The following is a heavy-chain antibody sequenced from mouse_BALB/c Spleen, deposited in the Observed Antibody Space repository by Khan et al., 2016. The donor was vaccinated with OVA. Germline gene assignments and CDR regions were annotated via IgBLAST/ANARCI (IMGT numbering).Heavy chain of an antibody. J-gene: IGHJ3*01. CDR2: ISSGGSYT. Sequence: EVELVESGGGLVKPEGSLKLSCAASGFTFSTYGMSWVRQTPDKRLEWVATISSGGSYTYYPDSVQGRFTISRDNAKNTLYLQMSSLKSEDTAMFYCARLAYYYDSEGFAYWGQGTLVTVSA. CDR3: ARLAYYYDSEGFAY. V-gene: IGHV5-6*01. D-gene: IGHD1-1*01. CDR1: GFTFSTYG.